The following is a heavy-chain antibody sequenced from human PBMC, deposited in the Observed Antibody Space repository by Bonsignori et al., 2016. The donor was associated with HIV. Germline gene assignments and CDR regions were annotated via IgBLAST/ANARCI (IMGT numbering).Heavy chain of an antibody. Sequence: EVHLVESGGGLVQPGGSLRLSCAASGFTFSGHWMTWVRQDTGKGLEWVASINYDGTETYYLDSVKGRFTIYRDNAEDSLYLQMNSLRVEDTALYYCARDLNWDSYWGQGARVTV. CDR2: INYDGTET. J-gene: IGHJ4*02. CDR1: GFTFSGHW. V-gene: IGHV3-7*01. CDR3: ARDLNWDSY. D-gene: IGHD1-26*01.